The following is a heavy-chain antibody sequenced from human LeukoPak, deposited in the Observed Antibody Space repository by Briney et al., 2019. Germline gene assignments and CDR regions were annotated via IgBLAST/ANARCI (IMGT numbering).Heavy chain of an antibody. V-gene: IGHV3-23*01. D-gene: IGHD5-12*01. CDR2: ITGSGDNT. CDR1: GFTFSSYA. CDR3: AKSREFSGYDYTY. Sequence: PGGSLRLSCAASGFTFSSYAMNWVRQAPGKGLEWVSGITGSGDNTYHADSVKGRFNISRDNSQNTLYLQVHSLRAEDTAVYYCAKSREFSGYDYTYWGQGTLVIVSS. J-gene: IGHJ4*02.